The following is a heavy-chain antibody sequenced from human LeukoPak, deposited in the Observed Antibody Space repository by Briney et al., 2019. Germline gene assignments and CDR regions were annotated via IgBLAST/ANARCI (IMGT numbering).Heavy chain of an antibody. J-gene: IGHJ4*02. D-gene: IGHD1-26*01. V-gene: IGHV3-23*01. CDR3: TRRVGGTPDY. CDR2: ISYDGGRT. CDR1: GFTFNPYV. Sequence: GGSLRLPGAAPGFTFNPYVMTWVRQAPGKGLEWVSAISYDGGRTDYADSVKGRFTISRDNSKNTLYLQMNSLRVEDTALYYCTRRVGGTPDYWGLGTLVTVSS.